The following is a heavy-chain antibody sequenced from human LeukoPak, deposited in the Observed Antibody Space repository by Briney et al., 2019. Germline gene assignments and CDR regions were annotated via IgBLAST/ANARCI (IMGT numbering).Heavy chain of an antibody. J-gene: IGHJ4*02. D-gene: IGHD6-19*01. CDR2: IYDSETT. CDR3: ARQAYSSGWYTAAY. Sequence: SETLSLTCTVSGGSISSSYWSWIRQPPGKGLEWIASIYDSETTKYNPSLRSRATISSDTSKNQFSLKLSSVPAADTAVYYCARQAYSSGWYTAAYWGQGTLVTVSS. CDR1: GGSISSSY. V-gene: IGHV4-59*08.